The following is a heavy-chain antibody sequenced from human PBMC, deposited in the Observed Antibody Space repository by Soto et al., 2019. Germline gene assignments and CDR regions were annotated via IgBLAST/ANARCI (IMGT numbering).Heavy chain of an antibody. V-gene: IGHV3-33*01. CDR3: ARVLLSSGYYYLDY. J-gene: IGHJ4*02. D-gene: IGHD3-22*01. CDR2: IWYDGSNK. CDR1: GFTFSSYG. Sequence: GGSLRLSCAASGFTFSSYGMHWVRQAPGKRLEWVAVIWYDGSNKYYADSVKGRFTISRDNSKNTLYLQMNSLRAEDTAVYYCARVLLSSGYYYLDYWGQGTLVNVSS.